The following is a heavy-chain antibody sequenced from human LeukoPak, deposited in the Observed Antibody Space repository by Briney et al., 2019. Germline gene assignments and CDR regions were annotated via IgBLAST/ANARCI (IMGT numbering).Heavy chain of an antibody. Sequence: SETLSLTCTVSGGSISSDSYYWGWIRQPPGKGLEWIGSIYYSGSTYYNPSLKSRVTISVDTSKNQFSLKLSSVSAADTAVYYCAGAMGGAGTVTDSWGQGTLVTVSS. CDR2: IYYSGST. CDR3: AGAMGGAGTVTDS. J-gene: IGHJ5*01. D-gene: IGHD6-13*01. CDR1: GGSISSDSYY. V-gene: IGHV4-39*07.